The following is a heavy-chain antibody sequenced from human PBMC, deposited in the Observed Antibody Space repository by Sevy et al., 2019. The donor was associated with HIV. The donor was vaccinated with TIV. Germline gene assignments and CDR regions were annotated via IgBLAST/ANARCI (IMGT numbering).Heavy chain of an antibody. Sequence: GGSLRLSCAASGFTFSSYGMHWVRQAPGKGLEWVAVISYDGSNKYYEDSGKGRFTIPRDNSKNTLYLQMNSLRAEDTAVYYCAKDRIVVVPARPYYYYGMDVWGQGTTVTVSS. CDR1: GFTFSSYG. CDR2: ISYDGSNK. CDR3: AKDRIVVVPARPYYYYGMDV. J-gene: IGHJ6*02. D-gene: IGHD2-2*01. V-gene: IGHV3-30*18.